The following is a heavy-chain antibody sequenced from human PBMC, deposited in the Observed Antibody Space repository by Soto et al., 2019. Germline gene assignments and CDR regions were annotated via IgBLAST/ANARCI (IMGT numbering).Heavy chain of an antibody. CDR1: GFTFSSYA. D-gene: IGHD1-26*01. CDR3: ATAPGGSYYVRYFDY. CDR2: ISGSGGST. Sequence: GGSLRLSCAASGFTFSSYAMSWVRQAPGKGLKWVSAISGSGGSTYYADSVKGRFTISRDNSKNTLYLQMNSLRAEDTAVYYCATAPGGSYYVRYFDYWGQGTLVTVSS. J-gene: IGHJ4*02. V-gene: IGHV3-23*01.